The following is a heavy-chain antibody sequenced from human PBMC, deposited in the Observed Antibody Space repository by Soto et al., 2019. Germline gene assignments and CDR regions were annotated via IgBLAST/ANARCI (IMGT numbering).Heavy chain of an antibody. V-gene: IGHV4-31*03. J-gene: IGHJ6*02. CDR1: GGSISSGGYY. CDR2: IYSSGST. Sequence: QVQLQEPGPGLVKPSQTLSLTCTVSGGSISSGGYYWGWIRQYPGQILEWIGYIYSSGSTYYNPSLKSRVLMSRDTSKHQFSPRLKSVTDAETAVYYCVRDNRVEPVAISGGYYYYAMVVWGQGTTVTVSS. D-gene: IGHD2-2*02. CDR3: VRDNRVEPVAISGGYYYYAMVV.